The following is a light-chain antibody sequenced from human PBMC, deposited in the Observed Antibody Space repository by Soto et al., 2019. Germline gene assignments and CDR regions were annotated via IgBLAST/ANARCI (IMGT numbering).Light chain of an antibody. CDR1: SSDVGGYNY. V-gene: IGLV2-14*01. CDR3: SSYTSSSTLV. J-gene: IGLJ1*01. Sequence: QSVLTQPGSVYGSHVQSIPISCTGTSSDVGGYNYVSWYQQHPGKAPKLMIYEVSNRPSGVSNRFSGSKSGNTASLTISGLQAEDEADYYCSSYTSSSTLVFGTGTKVTVL. CDR2: EVS.